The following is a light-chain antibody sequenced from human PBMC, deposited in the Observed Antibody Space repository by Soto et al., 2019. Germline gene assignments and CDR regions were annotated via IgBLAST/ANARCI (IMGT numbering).Light chain of an antibody. CDR2: EVS. J-gene: IGLJ2*01. CDR3: TSYTISSALL. CDR1: SRDVGGYNY. V-gene: IGLV2-14*01. Sequence: QSALTQPASVSGSPGQSITISCTGTSRDVGGYNYVSWYQQHPGKAHKLMIYEVSNRPSGVSNRFSGSKSGNTASLTISGLQAEAEAGYYCTSYTISSALLFGGGTKMTVL.